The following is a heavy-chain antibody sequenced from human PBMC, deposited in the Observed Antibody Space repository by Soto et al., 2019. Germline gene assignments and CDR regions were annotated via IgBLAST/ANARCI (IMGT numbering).Heavy chain of an antibody. J-gene: IGHJ4*02. D-gene: IGHD2-21*01. CDR3: ATSRHSNCWYFDY. Sequence: LGESLRLSCAASGFTFSSYAMSGVRQAPGKGLEWVSGISGSGVSTYNADCVKGRFTISSDNYKNKLYMQINSLRSEDTAVSYCATSRHSNCWYFDYWGQGNLVTVSS. CDR1: GFTFSSYA. CDR2: ISGSGVST. V-gene: IGHV3-23*01.